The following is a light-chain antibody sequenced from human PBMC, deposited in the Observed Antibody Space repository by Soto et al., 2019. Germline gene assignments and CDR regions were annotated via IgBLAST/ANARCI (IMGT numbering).Light chain of an antibody. J-gene: IGLJ1*01. CDR3: GSWDSSLSAYV. CDR1: SSNIGGNS. V-gene: IGLV1-51*01. CDR2: DDN. Sequence: SFLTQPPSVSAAPGQNVTMSCSGSSSNIGGNSVSWYQQLPGTAPKLLIYDDNKRPSGIPDRFSGSKSGTSATLGITGFQTGDEADYYCGSWDSSLSAYVFGPGTKVTVL.